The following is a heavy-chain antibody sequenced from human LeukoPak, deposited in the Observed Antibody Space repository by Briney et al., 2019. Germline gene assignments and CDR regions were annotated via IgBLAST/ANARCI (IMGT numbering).Heavy chain of an antibody. Sequence: SVKVSCKASGGTFSSYAISWVRQAPGQGLEWKGGIIPIFGTANYAQKFQGRVTITADESTSTAYMGLSSLRSEDTAVYYCASPNCSGGSCYVDYWGQGTLVTVSS. D-gene: IGHD2-15*01. CDR3: ASPNCSGGSCYVDY. CDR2: IIPIFGTA. CDR1: GGTFSSYA. J-gene: IGHJ4*02. V-gene: IGHV1-69*13.